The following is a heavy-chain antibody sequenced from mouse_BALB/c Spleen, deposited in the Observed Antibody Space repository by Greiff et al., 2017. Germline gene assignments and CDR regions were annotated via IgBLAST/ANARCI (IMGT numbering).Heavy chain of an antibody. D-gene: IGHD1-1*01. CDR3: ARAYYGSSYAMDY. J-gene: IGHJ4*01. CDR1: GFTFSSYA. CDR2: ISSGGST. Sequence: EVMLVESGGGLVKPGGSLKLSCAASGFTFSSYAMSWVRQTPEKRLEWVASISSGGSTYYPDSVKGRFTISRDNARNILYLQMSSLRSEDTAMYYCARAYYGSSYAMDYWGQGTSVTVSS. V-gene: IGHV5-6-5*01.